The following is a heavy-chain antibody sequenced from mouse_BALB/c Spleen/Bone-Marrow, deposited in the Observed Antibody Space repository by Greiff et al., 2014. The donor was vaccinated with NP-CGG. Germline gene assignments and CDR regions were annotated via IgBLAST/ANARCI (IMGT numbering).Heavy chain of an antibody. Sequence: QVQLQQPGAELVKPGASVKLSCKASGYTFTSYWMHWVKQRPGQGLEWIGEINPSNGRTNYNEKFKSKATLTVDKSSSTAYMQHSSLTSEDSAVYYCARYATATYWFAYWGQGTLVTVSA. CDR2: INPSNGRT. V-gene: IGHV1S81*02. D-gene: IGHD1-2*01. J-gene: IGHJ3*01. CDR1: GYTFTSYW. CDR3: ARYATATYWFAY.